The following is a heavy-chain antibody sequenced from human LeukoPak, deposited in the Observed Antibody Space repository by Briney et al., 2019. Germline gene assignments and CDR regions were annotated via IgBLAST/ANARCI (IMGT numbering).Heavy chain of an antibody. V-gene: IGHV3-43D*03. J-gene: IGHJ4*02. D-gene: IGHD3-10*01. Sequence: LXLSXAAXXFTFXDXXMHWVRQAPGKXLEXXXLXXWDGGSTYYADSVKGRFTISRDNSKNSLYLQMNSLRAEDTALYYCAKAGDTYPMVRGVIITGDHFDYWGQGTLVTVSS. CDR3: AKAGDTYPMVRGVIITGDHFDY. CDR2: XXWDGGST. CDR1: XFTFXDXX.